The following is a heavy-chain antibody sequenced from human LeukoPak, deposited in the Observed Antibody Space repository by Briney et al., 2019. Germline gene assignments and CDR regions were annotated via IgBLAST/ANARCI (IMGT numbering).Heavy chain of an antibody. CDR2: IKSKTDGGTT. J-gene: IGHJ4*02. V-gene: IGHV3-15*01. Sequence: KTGGSLRLSCAASGFTFSNAWMSWVRQAPGKGLEWAGRIKSKTDGGTTDYAAPVKGRFTISRDDSKNTLYLQMNSLKTEDTAVYYCTTDHSERRRGWGQGTLVTVSS. CDR1: GFTFSNAW. D-gene: IGHD3-10*01. CDR3: TTDHSERRRG.